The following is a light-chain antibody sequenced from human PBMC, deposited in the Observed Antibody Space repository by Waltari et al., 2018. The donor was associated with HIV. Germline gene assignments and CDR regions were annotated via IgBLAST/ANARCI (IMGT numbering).Light chain of an antibody. Sequence: DIVMTQSPDSLAVSLGERATINCKSSQSVLSTSNNKDYVAWYQQKSGQPPKLLIYWASTRESGVPDRFSGSGSATDFTLTISSLQSEDVAVYYCQQYHALPYTFGQGTKLEI. CDR1: QSVLSTSNNKDY. CDR2: WAS. V-gene: IGKV4-1*01. J-gene: IGKJ2*01. CDR3: QQYHALPYT.